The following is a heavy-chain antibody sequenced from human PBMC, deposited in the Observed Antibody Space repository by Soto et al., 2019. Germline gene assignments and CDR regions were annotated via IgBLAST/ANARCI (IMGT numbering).Heavy chain of an antibody. Sequence: GESLRVSCKGAGYSFTSYWISWVRPLTGKGLEWMGRIDPSDSYTNYSPSFQGHVTISADKAISTAYLQWSSLKASDTAMYYCARSHYYGSGSYYYGMDVWGQGTTVTVSS. CDR1: GYSFTSYW. CDR3: ARSHYYGSGSYYYGMDV. D-gene: IGHD3-10*01. V-gene: IGHV5-10-1*01. J-gene: IGHJ6*02. CDR2: IDPSDSYT.